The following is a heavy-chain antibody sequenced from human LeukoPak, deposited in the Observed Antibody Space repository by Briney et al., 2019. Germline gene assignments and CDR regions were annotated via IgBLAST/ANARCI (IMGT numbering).Heavy chain of an antibody. CDR3: ARAIVGANHFDY. Sequence: GGSLRLSCAASGFTFSIHWMHWVRQAPGKGLVWVSRMNTDGTNTAYADSVKGRFTISRDNAKNSLYLQMNSLRAEDTAVDYCARAIVGANHFDYWGQGTLVTVSS. J-gene: IGHJ4*02. V-gene: IGHV3-74*01. D-gene: IGHD1-26*01. CDR1: GFTFSIHW. CDR2: MNTDGTNT.